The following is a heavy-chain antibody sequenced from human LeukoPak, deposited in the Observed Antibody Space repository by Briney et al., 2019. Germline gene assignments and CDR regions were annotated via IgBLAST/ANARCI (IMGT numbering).Heavy chain of an antibody. CDR1: GFPFSIYE. D-gene: IGHD6-19*01. J-gene: IGHJ4*02. Sequence: GGSLRLSCAVSGFPFSIYEMNRVRQAPGKGLEWVSNIGSSGTTRYYADSVKGRFSISRDNAKNSLYLQMNSLRVEDTGVYYCALLAVASDFDYWGQGALVPVSS. CDR2: IGSSGTTR. CDR3: ALLAVASDFDY. V-gene: IGHV3-48*03.